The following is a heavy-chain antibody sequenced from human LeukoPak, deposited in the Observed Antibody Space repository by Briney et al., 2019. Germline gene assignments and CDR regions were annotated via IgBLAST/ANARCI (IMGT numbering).Heavy chain of an antibody. V-gene: IGHV3-15*01. CDR3: STRDSYSSSWYENYYYGMDV. J-gene: IGHJ6*02. Sequence: GGSLRLSCAASGVTFSNAWMSWVRQAPGKGLEWVGRIKSKTDGGTTDYAVPVKGRFTISRDDSKHTLYLQMNSLKTEDTAVYYCSTRDSYSSSWYENYYYGMDVWGQGTTVTVSS. D-gene: IGHD6-13*01. CDR2: IKSKTDGGTT. CDR1: GVTFSNAW.